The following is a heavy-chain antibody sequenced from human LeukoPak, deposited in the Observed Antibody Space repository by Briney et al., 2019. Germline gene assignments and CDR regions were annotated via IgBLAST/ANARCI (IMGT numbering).Heavy chain of an antibody. CDR1: GGAFSNYG. Sequence: SVKVSCKASGGAFSNYGISWVRQAPGQGLEWMGGIIPIFGTANYAQKFQGRVTITADESTSTAYMELSSLRSEDTAVYYCARDHRVGSSPYDAFDIWGQGTMVTVSS. D-gene: IGHD6-6*01. J-gene: IGHJ3*02. V-gene: IGHV1-69*13. CDR3: ARDHRVGSSPYDAFDI. CDR2: IIPIFGTA.